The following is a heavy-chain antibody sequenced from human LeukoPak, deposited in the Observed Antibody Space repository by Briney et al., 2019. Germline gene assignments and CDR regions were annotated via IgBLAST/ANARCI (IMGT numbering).Heavy chain of an antibody. J-gene: IGHJ3*02. CDR1: GGTFSSYA. CDR3: ARASTTPTYYYDSSGYYYRLNAFDI. V-gene: IGHV1-69*13. D-gene: IGHD3-22*01. Sequence: ASVKVSCKASGGTFSSYAISWVRQAPGQGLEWMGGLIPIFGTAHYAQKFQGRVTITADESTSTAYMELSSLRSEDTAVYYCARASTTPTYYYDSSGYYYRLNAFDIWGQGTMVTVSS. CDR2: LIPIFGTA.